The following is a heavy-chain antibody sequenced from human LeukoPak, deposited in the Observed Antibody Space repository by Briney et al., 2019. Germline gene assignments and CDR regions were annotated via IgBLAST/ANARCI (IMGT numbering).Heavy chain of an antibody. Sequence: GGSLRLSCAASGLTFSDYYMTWIRQAPGRGLEWVSSISGSGTTTYSADSVRGRFTVSRDNAKNSVFLYMNSLRAEDTAVYYCAIQITMIVVVPYFDYWGQGTLVTVSS. CDR2: ISGSGTTT. D-gene: IGHD3-22*01. CDR1: GLTFSDYY. J-gene: IGHJ4*02. V-gene: IGHV3-11*04. CDR3: AIQITMIVVVPYFDY.